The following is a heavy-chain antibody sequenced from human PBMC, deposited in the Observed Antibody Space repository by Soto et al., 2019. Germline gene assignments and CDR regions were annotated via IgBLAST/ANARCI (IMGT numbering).Heavy chain of an antibody. CDR3: VRQGIGDLQGRVDV. V-gene: IGHV4-59*08. CDR2: IYHTGDT. D-gene: IGHD3-10*01. Sequence: QVQLQQSGPGLVKPSETLSLTCTVSSGPSRSHNWGWIRQPPGGGLEWIGYIYHTGDTSYNPSLSSRVTISADTSTNHISLTLRSVTAADTAVYYCVRQGIGDLQGRVDVWGQGTRVSVSS. J-gene: IGHJ6*02. CDR1: SGPSRSHN.